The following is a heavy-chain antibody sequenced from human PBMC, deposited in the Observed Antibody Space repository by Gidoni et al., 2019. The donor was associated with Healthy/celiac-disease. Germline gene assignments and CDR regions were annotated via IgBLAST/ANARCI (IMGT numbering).Heavy chain of an antibody. J-gene: IGHJ6*02. Sequence: QVQLQESGPGLVKPSETLSLTCTVSGGSIRSYYWSWIRQPAGKGLEWIGRIYTSGSTNYNPSLKSRVTMSVDTSKNQFSLKLSSVTAADTAVYYCARVGGSHPGYYYYYGMDVWGQGTTVTVSS. CDR2: IYTSGST. CDR1: GGSIRSYY. D-gene: IGHD1-26*01. V-gene: IGHV4-4*07. CDR3: ARVGGSHPGYYYYYGMDV.